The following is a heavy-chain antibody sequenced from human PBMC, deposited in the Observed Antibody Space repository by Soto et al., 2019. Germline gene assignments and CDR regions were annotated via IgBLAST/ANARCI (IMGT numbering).Heavy chain of an antibody. CDR3: AKDITGTTPEDYYFDY. CDR1: GFTFSIYA. J-gene: IGHJ4*02. CDR2: ISGSGGST. Sequence: EVQLLESRGGLVQPGGSLRLSCAASGFTFSIYAMSWVRQAPGKGLEWVSAISGSGGSTYYADSVKGRFTISRDNSKNTLYLQMNSLRAEDTAVYYCAKDITGTTPEDYYFDYCGQGTLVTVSS. V-gene: IGHV3-23*01. D-gene: IGHD1-7*01.